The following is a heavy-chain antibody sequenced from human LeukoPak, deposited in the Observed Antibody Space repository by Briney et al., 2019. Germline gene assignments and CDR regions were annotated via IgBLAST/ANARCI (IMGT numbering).Heavy chain of an antibody. V-gene: IGHV5-51*01. CDR1: GYSFTSYW. J-gene: IGHJ4*02. CDR3: ARQSRGGLILLLHYFDY. D-gene: IGHD2-8*01. CDR2: IYPGDSDT. Sequence: GESLKISCKGSGYSFTSYWIGWVRQMPGKGLEWMGIIYPGDSDTRYSPSFQGQVTISADKSISTAYLQWSSLKASDTAMYYCARQSRGGLILLLHYFDYWGQGTLVTVSS.